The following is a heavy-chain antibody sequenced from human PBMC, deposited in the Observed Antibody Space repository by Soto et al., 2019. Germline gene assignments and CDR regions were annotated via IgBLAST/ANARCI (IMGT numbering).Heavy chain of an antibody. CDR3: SGSYYSGWFDP. J-gene: IGHJ5*01. CDR1: GASISSYY. CDR2: IYSSGST. Sequence: SETLSLTCTVSGASISSYYWNWIRQPPGKGLEWIGYIYSSGSTNYNPSLKGRVTISLDTSKKQFSLKLSSVTAADTAVYYCSGSYYSGWFDPWGQGTLLTVSS. D-gene: IGHD3-10*01. V-gene: IGHV4-4*08.